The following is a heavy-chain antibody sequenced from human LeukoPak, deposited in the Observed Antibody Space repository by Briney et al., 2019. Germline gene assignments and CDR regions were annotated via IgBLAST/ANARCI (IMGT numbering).Heavy chain of an antibody. Sequence: PGGSLRLSCAASGFTFSSYAMSWVRQAPGKGLEWVSAISGSGGSTYYADSVKGRFTISRDNSKNTLYLQMNSLRAEDTAVYYCAKGGDILTSYYNYYYYYYMDVWGKGTTVTVSS. CDR1: GFTFSSYA. D-gene: IGHD3-9*01. V-gene: IGHV3-23*01. J-gene: IGHJ6*03. CDR3: AKGGDILTSYYNYYYYYYMDV. CDR2: ISGSGGST.